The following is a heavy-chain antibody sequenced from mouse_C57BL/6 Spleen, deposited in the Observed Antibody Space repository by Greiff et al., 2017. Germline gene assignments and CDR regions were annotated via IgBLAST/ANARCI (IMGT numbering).Heavy chain of an antibody. CDR1: GYTFSGSW. V-gene: IGHV1-9*01. CDR3: ARRDYYGSSFYFDY. D-gene: IGHD1-1*01. J-gene: IGHJ2*01. Sequence: VQLVESGAELMKPGASVKLSCKATGYTFSGSWIEWVKQRPGHGLEWIGVILPGSGSTNYNEKFKGKATFTADTSSNTAYMQLSSLTTEDSAIYYCARRDYYGSSFYFDYWGQGTTLTVSS. CDR2: ILPGSGST.